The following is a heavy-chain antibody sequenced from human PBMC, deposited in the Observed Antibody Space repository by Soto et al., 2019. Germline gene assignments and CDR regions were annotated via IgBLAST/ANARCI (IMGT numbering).Heavy chain of an antibody. CDR3: ARGKDCSGGSCYSSSEYFQH. Sequence: SETLSLTCTVSGGSISSYYWSWIRQPPGKGLEWIGYIYYSGSTNYNPSLKSRVTISVDTSKNQFSLKLSSVTAADTAVYYCARGKDCSGGSCYSSSEYFQHWGQGTLVTVSS. CDR2: IYYSGST. CDR1: GGSISSYY. V-gene: IGHV4-59*01. D-gene: IGHD2-15*01. J-gene: IGHJ1*01.